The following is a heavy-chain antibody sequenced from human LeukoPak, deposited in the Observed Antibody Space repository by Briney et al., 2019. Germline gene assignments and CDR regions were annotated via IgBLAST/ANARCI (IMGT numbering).Heavy chain of an antibody. CDR1: GYTFTSYG. CDR3: ARDYVWGSYRLSDY. D-gene: IGHD3-16*02. J-gene: IGHJ4*02. CDR2: ISAYNGNT. Sequence: ASVKVSFTASGYTFTSYGISWVRQAPGQGLEWMGWISAYNGNTNYTQKLQGRVTMTTDTSTSTAYMELRSLRSDDTAVYYCARDYVWGSYRLSDYWGQGTLVTVSS. V-gene: IGHV1-18*01.